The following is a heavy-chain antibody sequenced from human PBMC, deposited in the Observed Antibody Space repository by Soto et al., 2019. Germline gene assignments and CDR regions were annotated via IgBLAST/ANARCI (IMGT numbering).Heavy chain of an antibody. V-gene: IGHV1-3*05. J-gene: IGHJ3*01. CDR2: INAGNGNT. CDR3: ARGGIFDSSGYYYFSAFDL. Sequence: QVQLVQSGAEEKKPGASVKVSCKASGYTFTSYAMHWVRQAPGQRLEWMGWINAGNGNTKYSQKFQGRVTITRDPPARPAYMELSSLRSEFTAVYYCARGGIFDSSGYYYFSAFDLWGQGTMVTLSS. CDR1: GYTFTSYA. D-gene: IGHD3-22*01.